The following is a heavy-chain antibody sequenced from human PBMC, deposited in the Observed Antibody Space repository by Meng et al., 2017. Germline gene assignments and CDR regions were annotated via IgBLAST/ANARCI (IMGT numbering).Heavy chain of an antibody. Sequence: HPSGPQRLKPSQPLSLTCAIAGDSVSSNRAAWNWIRQSPSRGLEWLGRKYYRSKWYNDYAVSVKSRITINPDTSKNQFSLQLNSVTPEDTAVYYCARGVVYAISYFDYWGQGTLVTVSS. D-gene: IGHD2-8*02. CDR3: ARGVVYAISYFDY. V-gene: IGHV6-1*01. J-gene: IGHJ4*02. CDR1: GDSVSSNRAA. CDR2: KYYRSKWYN.